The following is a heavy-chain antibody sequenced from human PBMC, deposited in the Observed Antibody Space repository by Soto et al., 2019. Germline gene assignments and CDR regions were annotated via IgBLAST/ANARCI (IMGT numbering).Heavy chain of an antibody. J-gene: IGHJ4*02. CDR1: GYNFGGYW. CDR2: IYPSDSDT. V-gene: IGHV5-51*01. D-gene: IGHD3-3*01. CDR3: ARGGVSTRTFDY. Sequence: GESLKISFKGSGYNFGGYWIAWVRQMPGKGLELMGIIYPSDSDTRYRPSFQGQVTISADKSISSAYLQWSSLRASDTAMYYCARGGVSTRTFDYWGQGTPVTVSS.